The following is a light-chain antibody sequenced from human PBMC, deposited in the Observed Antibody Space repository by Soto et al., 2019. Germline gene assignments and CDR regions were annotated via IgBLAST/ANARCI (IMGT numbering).Light chain of an antibody. Sequence: DIQMTQSPSTLSASVGDRVTITCRASQSISSWLAWYQQKPGKAPKILIYDASSLESGVPSRFSGSGSGTEVTLTISSLQPDDFATYYCQQYNSWTFGQGTKVEIK. CDR2: DAS. V-gene: IGKV1-5*01. CDR1: QSISSW. CDR3: QQYNSWT. J-gene: IGKJ1*01.